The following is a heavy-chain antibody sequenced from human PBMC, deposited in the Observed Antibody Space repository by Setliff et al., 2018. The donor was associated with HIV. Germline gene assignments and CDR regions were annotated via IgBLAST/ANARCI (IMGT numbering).Heavy chain of an antibody. CDR3: AKDPTTGAVAVYYFDY. D-gene: IGHD6-19*01. CDR2: ISGSGGST. J-gene: IGHJ4*02. CDR1: GFTFRNYK. Sequence: PGGSLRLSCAASGFTFRNYKMNWVRQAPGKGLEWVSAISGSGGSTYYADSVKGRFTISRDNSKNTLYLQMNSLRAEDTAVYYCAKDPTTGAVAVYYFDYWGQGTLVTVSS. V-gene: IGHV3-23*01.